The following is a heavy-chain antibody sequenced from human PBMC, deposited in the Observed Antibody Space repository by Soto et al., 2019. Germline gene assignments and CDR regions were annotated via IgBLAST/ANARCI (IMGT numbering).Heavy chain of an antibody. D-gene: IGHD6-19*01. J-gene: IGHJ4*02. CDR1: GFTLRSYW. V-gene: IGHV3-7*01. Sequence: PGGSLRLSCAASGFTLRSYWMSWVRQAPGKGLEWLATIKTDASEKKYVDSVKGRFTVSRDNAKNSLYLQMDSLRAEDTAVYYCAKGGDYSSGWFFDYWGQGTLVTVS. CDR3: AKGGDYSSGWFFDY. CDR2: IKTDASEK.